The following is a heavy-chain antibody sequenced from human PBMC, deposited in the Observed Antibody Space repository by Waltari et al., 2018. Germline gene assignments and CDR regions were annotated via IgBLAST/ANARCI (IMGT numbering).Heavy chain of an antibody. CDR2: IIPIFGTA. V-gene: IGHV1-69*14. Sequence: QVQLVQSGAEVKKPGSSVKVSCKASGGTFSSYAISWVRQAPGQGLEWMGGIIPIFGTANYAQKFQGRVTITADKSTSTAYMELSSLRSEDTAVYYCATPPHTIAVAGTGLGYWGQGTLVTVSS. CDR1: GGTFSSYA. CDR3: ATPPHTIAVAGTGLGY. J-gene: IGHJ4*02. D-gene: IGHD6-19*01.